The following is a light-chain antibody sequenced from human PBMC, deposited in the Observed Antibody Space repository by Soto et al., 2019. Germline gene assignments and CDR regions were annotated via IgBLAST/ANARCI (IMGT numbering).Light chain of an antibody. CDR1: NRDVGSYNL. V-gene: IGLV2-14*01. CDR3: SSYTTTSTLV. Sequence: QSVLTQPASVSGSPGQSITISCIGTNRDVGSYNLVSWYQQRPGEPPKLIISEVRNRPSGISYRFTGSKSGNTASLTISGLQAEDEADYYCSSYTTTSTLVFGGGTKLTVL. CDR2: EVR. J-gene: IGLJ3*02.